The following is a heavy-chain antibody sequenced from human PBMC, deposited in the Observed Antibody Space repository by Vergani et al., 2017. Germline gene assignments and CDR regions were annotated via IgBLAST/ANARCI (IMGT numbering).Heavy chain of an antibody. CDR3: ARGEWLVPDY. CDR2: IYYSGST. Sequence: QVQLQQWGAGLLKPSETLSLTCAVYGGSFSGYYWSWIRQPPGKGLEWIGYIYYSGSTNYNPSLKSRVTISVDTSKNQFSLKLGSGTAADTAVYYCARGEWLVPDYWGQGTLVTVSS. CDR1: GGSFSGYY. V-gene: IGHV4-34*11. D-gene: IGHD6-19*01. J-gene: IGHJ4*02.